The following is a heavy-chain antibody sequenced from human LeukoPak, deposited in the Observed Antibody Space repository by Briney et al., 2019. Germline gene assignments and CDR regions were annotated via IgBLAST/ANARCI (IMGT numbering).Heavy chain of an antibody. CDR1: GFPFSSYW. CDR3: ARGGGLDV. CDR2: INHNGNVN. Sequence: QAGGSLRLSCVASGFPFSSYWMNWARQAPGKGLEWVASINHNGNVNYYVDSVKGRFTISRDNAENSLYLQMSNLRAEDTAVYFCARGGGLDVWGQGATVTVSS. J-gene: IGHJ6*02. D-gene: IGHD3-16*01. V-gene: IGHV3-7*03.